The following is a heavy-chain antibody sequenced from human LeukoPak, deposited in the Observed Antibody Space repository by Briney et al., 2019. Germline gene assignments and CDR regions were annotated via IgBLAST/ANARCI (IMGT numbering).Heavy chain of an antibody. Sequence: PSETLSLTCAAYGGSFSGYYWSWIRQPPGKGLEWIGEINHSGSTNYNPSLKSRVTISVDTSKNQFSLKLSSVTAADTAVYYCARATGSSGYYYGLDPWGQGTLVTVSS. CDR2: INHSGST. J-gene: IGHJ5*02. D-gene: IGHD3-22*01. CDR3: ARATGSSGYYYGLDP. CDR1: GGSFSGYY. V-gene: IGHV4-34*01.